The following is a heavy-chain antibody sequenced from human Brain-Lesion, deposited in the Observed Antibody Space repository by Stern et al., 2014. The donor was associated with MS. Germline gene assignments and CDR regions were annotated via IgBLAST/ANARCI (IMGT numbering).Heavy chain of an antibody. D-gene: IGHD3-3*01. V-gene: IGHV4-31*03. CDR3: ARVTEFLRFFYPDY. Sequence: VQLEESGPGLVKPSQTLYLTCTVSGGAVSSGDRYWSWIRQHPEKGLEWIGYISYSGNTYYNPSLESRVTISMDRSKNQFSLKLRSVTAADTAVYYCARVTEFLRFFYPDYWGQGIRVTVSS. J-gene: IGHJ4*02. CDR1: GGAVSSGDRY. CDR2: ISYSGNT.